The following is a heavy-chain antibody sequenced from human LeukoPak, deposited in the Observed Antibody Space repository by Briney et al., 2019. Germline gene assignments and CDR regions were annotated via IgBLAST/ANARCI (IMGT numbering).Heavy chain of an antibody. J-gene: IGHJ4*02. CDR3: ARLLSGSYWSLGHYFDY. CDR1: GFSFSNNW. V-gene: IGHV3-7*01. D-gene: IGHD1-26*01. CDR2: IKEDGSEK. Sequence: GGSLRLSCAASGFSFSNNWMTWVHQASGRGLEWVANIKEDGSEKHYVEFVKGRFTISRDNAKNSMYLQMNSLRADDTAVYYCARLLSGSYWSLGHYFDYWGQGALVTVSS.